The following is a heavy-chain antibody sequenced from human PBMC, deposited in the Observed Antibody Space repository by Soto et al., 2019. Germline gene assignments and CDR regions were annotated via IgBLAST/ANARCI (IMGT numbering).Heavy chain of an antibody. J-gene: IGHJ4*02. CDR1: GGSISSGDYY. V-gene: IGHV4-30-4*01. D-gene: IGHD3-22*01. CDR3: ARSYDSSPVTDY. Sequence: SETLSLTCTVSGGSISSGDYYWSWIRQPPGKGLEWIGYIYYSGSTYYNPSLKSRVTISVDTSKNQFSLKLSSVTAADTAVYYCARSYDSSPVTDYWGQGTLVTVSS. CDR2: IYYSGST.